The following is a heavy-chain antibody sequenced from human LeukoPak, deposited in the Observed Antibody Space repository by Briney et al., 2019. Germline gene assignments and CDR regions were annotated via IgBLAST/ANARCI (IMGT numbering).Heavy chain of an antibody. Sequence: GSLRLSCAASGFPFSSYDMNWIRQPPGKGLVWIGYIYYSGNTYYNPSLKSRVTISPDTSKNQFFLKLISVTAADTAVYYCARVAHDLYPYYFDYWGQGTLVTVSS. D-gene: IGHD2-15*01. V-gene: IGHV4-59*04. CDR1: GFPFSSYD. CDR3: ARVAHDLYPYYFDY. J-gene: IGHJ4*02. CDR2: IYYSGNT.